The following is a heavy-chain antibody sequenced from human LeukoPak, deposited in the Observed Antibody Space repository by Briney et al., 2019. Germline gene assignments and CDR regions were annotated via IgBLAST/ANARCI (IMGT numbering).Heavy chain of an antibody. Sequence: PSETLSLTCVVYGGSFSGYYWSWIRQPPGKGLEWIGEINHSGSTNYNPSLKSRVTISVDTSKNQFSLKLSSVTAADTAVYYCARYGVAGTFDYWGQGALVTVSS. CDR3: ARYGVAGTFDY. J-gene: IGHJ4*02. CDR1: GGSFSGYY. D-gene: IGHD6-19*01. V-gene: IGHV4-34*01. CDR2: INHSGST.